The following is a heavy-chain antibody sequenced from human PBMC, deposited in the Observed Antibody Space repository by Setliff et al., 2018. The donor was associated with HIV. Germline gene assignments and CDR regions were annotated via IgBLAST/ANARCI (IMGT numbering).Heavy chain of an antibody. CDR1: GGSISSSNW. V-gene: IGHV4-4*02. J-gene: IGHJ4*02. Sequence: SETLSLTCAVSGGSISSSNWWSWVRQPPGKGLEWIGEINHSGSTNYNPSLKSRVTILGDTSKNQFSLKLSSVTAADTAVYYCARRAGSDYFTRFDYWGQGTLVTVSS. CDR2: INHSGST. D-gene: IGHD3-10*01. CDR3: ARRAGSDYFTRFDY.